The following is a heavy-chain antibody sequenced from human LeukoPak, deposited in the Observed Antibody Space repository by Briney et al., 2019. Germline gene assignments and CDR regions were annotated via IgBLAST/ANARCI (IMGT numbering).Heavy chain of an antibody. CDR2: IWYDGSNK. V-gene: IGHV3-33*01. Sequence: GGSLRLSCAASGFTLSSYGMHWVRQAPGKGLEWVAVIWYDGSNKYYADSVKGRFTISRDNSKNTLYLQMNSLRAEDTAVYYCAREPSGSYETALDHWGQGTLVTVSS. CDR3: AREPSGSYETALDH. J-gene: IGHJ4*02. D-gene: IGHD1-26*01. CDR1: GFTLSSYG.